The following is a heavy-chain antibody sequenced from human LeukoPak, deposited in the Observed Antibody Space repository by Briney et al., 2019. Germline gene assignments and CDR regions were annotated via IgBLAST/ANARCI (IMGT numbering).Heavy chain of an antibody. CDR3: AKDHDHENQWFDP. J-gene: IGHJ5*02. V-gene: IGHV3-23*01. Sequence: GGSLRLSCAASGFTFSSYIMSWGRQAPGKGLEWVSTINKNGGETYYADSVKGRFTISRDNSRNTLYLQMNSLRAEDTAVYYCAKDHDHENQWFDPWGQGTLVTVSS. CDR1: GFTFSSYI. CDR2: INKNGGET. D-gene: IGHD2/OR15-2a*01.